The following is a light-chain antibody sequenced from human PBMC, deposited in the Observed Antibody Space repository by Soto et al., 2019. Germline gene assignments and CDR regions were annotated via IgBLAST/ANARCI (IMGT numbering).Light chain of an antibody. V-gene: IGKV1-5*03. CDR3: QHDNGYSEA. CDR2: KAS. J-gene: IGKJ1*01. CDR1: QTISSW. Sequence: DIQMTQSPSSLSASVGDRVTITCRASQTISSWLAWYQQKPVKAPKLLIYKASTLKSGVPSRFSGSVSGTEFTLTISSLQPDDFATYYCQHDNGYSEAFGQRTMVEIK.